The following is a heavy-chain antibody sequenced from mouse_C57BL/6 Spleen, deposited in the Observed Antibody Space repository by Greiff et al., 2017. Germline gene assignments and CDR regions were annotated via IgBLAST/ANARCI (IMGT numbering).Heavy chain of an antibody. CDR3: ARKKNYYGSLYYFDY. Sequence: VQLQQSGAELVKPGASVKISCKASGYAFSSYWMNWVKQRPGKGLEWIGQIYPGDGDTNYNGKFKGKATLTADKSSSTAYMQLSSLTSEDSAVYFCARKKNYYGSLYYFDYWGQGTTLTVSS. V-gene: IGHV1-80*01. CDR2: IYPGDGDT. J-gene: IGHJ2*01. D-gene: IGHD1-1*01. CDR1: GYAFSSYW.